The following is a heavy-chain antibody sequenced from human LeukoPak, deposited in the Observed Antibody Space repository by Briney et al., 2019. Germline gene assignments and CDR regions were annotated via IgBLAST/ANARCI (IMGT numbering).Heavy chain of an antibody. CDR1: GGSISSGGYY. J-gene: IGHJ4*02. D-gene: IGHD5-24*01. CDR3: ARRRRDGYNALDY. Sequence: SSETLSLACTVSGGSISSGGYYWSWIRQHPGKGLEWIGYIYYSGSTYYNLSLKSRVTISVDTSKNQFSLKLSSVTAADTAVYYCARRRRDGYNALDYWGQGTLVTVSS. CDR2: IYYSGST. V-gene: IGHV4-31*03.